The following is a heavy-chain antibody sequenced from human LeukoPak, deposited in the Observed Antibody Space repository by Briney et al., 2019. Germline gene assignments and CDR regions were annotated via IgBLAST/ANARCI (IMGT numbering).Heavy chain of an antibody. J-gene: IGHJ4*02. Sequence: ASETLSLTCTVSGGSISSGGYYWSWIRQPPGKGLEWIGEINHSGSTNYNPSLKSRVTISVDTSKNQFSLKLSSVTAADTAVYYCASSSIAARPFDYWGQGTLVTVSS. CDR2: INHSGST. D-gene: IGHD6-6*01. V-gene: IGHV4-39*07. CDR1: GGSISSGGYY. CDR3: ASSSIAARPFDY.